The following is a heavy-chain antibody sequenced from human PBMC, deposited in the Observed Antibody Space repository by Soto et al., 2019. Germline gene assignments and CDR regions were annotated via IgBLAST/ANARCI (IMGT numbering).Heavy chain of an antibody. D-gene: IGHD1-1*01. CDR2: ISYDGSNK. CDR1: GFTFSSYA. J-gene: IGHJ4*02. Sequence: QVQLVESGGGVVQPGRSLRLSCAASGFTFSSYAMHWVRQAPGKGLEWVAVISYDGSNKYYADSVKGRFTISRDNSKNTLYLQMNSLRAEDTAVYYCARERNEFDYRGQGTLVTVSS. CDR3: ARERNEFDY. V-gene: IGHV3-30-3*01.